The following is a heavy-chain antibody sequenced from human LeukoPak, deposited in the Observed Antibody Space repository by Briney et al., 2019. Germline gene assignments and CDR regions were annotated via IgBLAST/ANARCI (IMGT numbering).Heavy chain of an antibody. J-gene: IGHJ4*02. Sequence: PGGSLRLSCAASGFIFSSYAMSWVRQAPGKGLEWVSAISGSDGNTYYADSVKGRFTISRDSSKNTLFLHMNSLRAEDTAVYYCARGSSSTSCFDSWGQGTLVTVSS. CDR1: GFIFSSYA. D-gene: IGHD2-2*01. V-gene: IGHV3-23*01. CDR2: ISGSDGNT. CDR3: ARGSSSTSCFDS.